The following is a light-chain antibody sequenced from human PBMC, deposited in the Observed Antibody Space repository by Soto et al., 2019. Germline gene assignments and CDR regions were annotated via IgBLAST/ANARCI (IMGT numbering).Light chain of an antibody. V-gene: IGKV3-20*01. Sequence: ENVLTQFPGTLSLSPGERATLSRRASQSVSSNYLAWYQQKPGQAPRLLIYGASSRAAGIPDRFRGSGSGTDFTLTISRLEPEDFAVYYCQHFGSSPPWPFGQGTKVEMK. J-gene: IGKJ1*01. CDR2: GAS. CDR3: QHFGSSPPWP. CDR1: QSVSSNY.